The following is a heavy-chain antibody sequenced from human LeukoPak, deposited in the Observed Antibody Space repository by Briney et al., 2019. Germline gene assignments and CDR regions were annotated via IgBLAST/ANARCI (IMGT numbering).Heavy chain of an antibody. Sequence: GGSLRLSCAASGFTFSSYSMNWVRQAPGKGLEWVSSISSSSSYIYYADSVKGRFTISRDNAKNSLYLQMNSLRAEDTAVSYCARDGRWLQFLDYWGQGTLVTVSS. CDR1: GFTFSSYS. CDR3: ARDGRWLQFLDY. CDR2: ISSSSSYI. J-gene: IGHJ4*02. V-gene: IGHV3-21*01. D-gene: IGHD5-24*01.